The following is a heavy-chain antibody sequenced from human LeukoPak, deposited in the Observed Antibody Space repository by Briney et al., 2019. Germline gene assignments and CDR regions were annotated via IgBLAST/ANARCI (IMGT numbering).Heavy chain of an antibody. CDR3: ATEGFYY. Sequence: PGGSLRLSCAASGAAFTKYGMKWVRQAAGAGLEYISGISRSGDITHYADSVKGRFTISRDNVQNTLYLQVNSLRADDTALYYCATEGFYYWGPGTQVTVSS. CDR1: GAAFTKYG. V-gene: IGHV3-23*01. CDR2: ISRSGDIT. J-gene: IGHJ4*02.